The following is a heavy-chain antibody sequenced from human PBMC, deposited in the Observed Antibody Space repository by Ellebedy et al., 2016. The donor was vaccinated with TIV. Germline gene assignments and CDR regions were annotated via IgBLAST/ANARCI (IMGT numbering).Heavy chain of an antibody. Sequence: GESLKISCAASGFTFTGYGIHWVCQIPGNGLDWLAVISYIGYSPFYANSVNGRITISRDNSKNTLYLQMNSLRAEDTGVDYCAKDLRPLWGGAMDSWGRGALVAVSS. V-gene: IGHV3-30*18. CDR3: AKDLRPLWGGAMDS. CDR1: GFTFTGYG. D-gene: IGHD3-16*01. CDR2: ISYIGYSP. J-gene: IGHJ4*02.